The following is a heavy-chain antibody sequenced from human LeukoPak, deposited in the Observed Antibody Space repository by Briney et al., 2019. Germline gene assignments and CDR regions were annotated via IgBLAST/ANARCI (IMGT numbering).Heavy chain of an antibody. Sequence: ASVKVSCKASGYTFTSYYMHWVRQAPGQGLEWMGIISPSGGSTSYAQKFQGRVTMTRDTSTSTVYMELSSLRSEDTAVYYCARVLWFGEPMDVWGQGTTVTVSS. D-gene: IGHD3-10*01. V-gene: IGHV1-46*01. CDR1: GYTFTSYY. CDR3: ARVLWFGEPMDV. J-gene: IGHJ6*02. CDR2: ISPSGGST.